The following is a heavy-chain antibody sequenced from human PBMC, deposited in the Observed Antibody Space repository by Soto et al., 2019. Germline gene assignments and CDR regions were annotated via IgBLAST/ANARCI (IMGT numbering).Heavy chain of an antibody. Sequence: PSETLSLTCTVSGGSISSYYWSWIRQPPGKGLEWIGYIYYSGSTNYNPSLKSRVTISVDTSKNQFSLKLSSVTAADTVVYYCSRHGEVYGIDVWGQGTTVTVSS. CDR2: IYYSGST. J-gene: IGHJ6*02. D-gene: IGHD2-8*01. V-gene: IGHV4-59*08. CDR1: GGSISSYY. CDR3: SRHGEVYGIDV.